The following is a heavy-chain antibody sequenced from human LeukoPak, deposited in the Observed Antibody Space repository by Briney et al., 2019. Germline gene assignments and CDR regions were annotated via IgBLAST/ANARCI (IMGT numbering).Heavy chain of an antibody. Sequence: SETLSLTCTVSNGCISGHYWSWIRQPPGRGLEWIGYIYYSGNTNYNPSLKSRVTISLDTSRSRFSLKLASVTAADTAVYFCAGGYSSAYMADKFDPWGQGTLVTVSS. V-gene: IGHV4-59*11. J-gene: IGHJ5*02. CDR2: IYYSGNT. CDR1: NGCISGHY. D-gene: IGHD5-12*01. CDR3: AGGYSSAYMADKFDP.